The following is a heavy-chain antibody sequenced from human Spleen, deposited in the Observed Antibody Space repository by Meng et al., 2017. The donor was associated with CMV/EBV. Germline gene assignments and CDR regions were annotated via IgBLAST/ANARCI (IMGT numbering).Heavy chain of an antibody. V-gene: IGHV1-69*05. Sequence: SVKVSCKASGGTFSSYAISWVRQAPGQGLEWMGGITPIFATTNYAQKFQGRVTITTDESTSTAYMELSSLRSEDTAVYYCARGIVVVPAAAPSLVDDYYYSMDIWGQGTTVTVSS. D-gene: IGHD2-2*01. CDR3: ARGIVVVPAAAPSLVDDYYYSMDI. J-gene: IGHJ6*02. CDR1: GGTFSSYA. CDR2: ITPIFATT.